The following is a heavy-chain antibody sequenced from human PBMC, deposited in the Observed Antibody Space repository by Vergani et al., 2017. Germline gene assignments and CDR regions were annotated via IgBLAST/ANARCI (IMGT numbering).Heavy chain of an antibody. V-gene: IGHV4-59*12. J-gene: IGHJ4*02. D-gene: IGHD3-10*01. CDR1: GGSISSYY. CDR2: IYYSGST. Sequence: QVQLQESGPGLVKPSETLSLTCTVSGGSISSYYWSWIRQPPGKGLEWIGYIYYSGSTYYNPSLKSRVTISVDRSKNQFSLKLSSVTAADTAVYYCARDREFTFDYWGQGTLVTVSS. CDR3: ARDREFTFDY.